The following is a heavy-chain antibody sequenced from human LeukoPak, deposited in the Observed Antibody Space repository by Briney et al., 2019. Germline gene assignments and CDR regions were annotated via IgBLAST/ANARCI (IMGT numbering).Heavy chain of an antibody. Sequence: GGSLRLSCAVSGITLSNYGMNWVRQAPGKGLEWVAGISDSGGSKNYADSVKGRFTISRDNPKNTLYLQMNSLRAEDTAVYFCAKRGVVIRVILVGFHKEAYYFDSWGQGAPVTVSS. V-gene: IGHV3-23*01. CDR3: AKRGVVIRVILVGFHKEAYYFDS. D-gene: IGHD3-22*01. CDR1: GITLSNYG. J-gene: IGHJ4*02. CDR2: ISDSGGSK.